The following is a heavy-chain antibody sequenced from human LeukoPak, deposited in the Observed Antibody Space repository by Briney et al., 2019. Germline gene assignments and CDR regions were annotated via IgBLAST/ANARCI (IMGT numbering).Heavy chain of an antibody. Sequence: PSQTLSLTCTVSGGSISSGGYYWSWIRQHPGKGLEWIGYIYYSGSTYYNPSLKSRVTISVDTSKNQFSLKLSSVTAADTAVYYCAREGKVPVTHAFDIWGQGTMVTVSS. D-gene: IGHD4-17*01. CDR2: IYYSGST. CDR1: GGSISSGGYY. J-gene: IGHJ3*02. CDR3: AREGKVPVTHAFDI. V-gene: IGHV4-31*03.